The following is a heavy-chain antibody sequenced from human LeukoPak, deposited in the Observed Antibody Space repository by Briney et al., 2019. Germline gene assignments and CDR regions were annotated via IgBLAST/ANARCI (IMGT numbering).Heavy chain of an antibody. CDR2: ISYRGIT. D-gene: IGHD3-3*01. Sequence: SGTLSLTCAVSGDPFSSSSYYWGWIRQPPGKGLEWIGSISYRGITYYNQSLKSRVTMSVDTSKKQFSVGLTSVTAADTAVYYCARHYDFWSAYFRGFFDQWGPGTLVSVSS. CDR1: GDPFSSSSYY. CDR3: ARHYDFWSAYFRGFFDQ. J-gene: IGHJ4*01. V-gene: IGHV4-39*01.